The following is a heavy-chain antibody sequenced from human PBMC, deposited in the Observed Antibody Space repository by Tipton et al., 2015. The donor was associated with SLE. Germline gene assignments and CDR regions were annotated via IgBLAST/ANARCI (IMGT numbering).Heavy chain of an antibody. V-gene: IGHV4-59*08. D-gene: IGHD2-21*02. J-gene: IGHJ4*02. CDR3: ARHTGGVTAVYFDY. Sequence: TLSLTCTVSGGSISSYYWSWIRQPPGKGLEWIGYIYYSGSTNYNPSLKSRVTISVETSKNQLSLKLSSVTAADTAVYYCARHTGGVTAVYFDYWGQGTLVTVSS. CDR2: IYYSGST. CDR1: GGSISSYY.